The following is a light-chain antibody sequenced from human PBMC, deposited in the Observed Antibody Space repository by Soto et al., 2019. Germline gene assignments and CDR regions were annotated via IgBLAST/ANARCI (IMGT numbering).Light chain of an antibody. CDR3: QQRSNWPWT. CDR1: QSVSSY. CDR2: DAS. J-gene: IGKJ1*01. V-gene: IGKV3-11*01. Sequence: EIVMTQSPATLSVSPGERATLSCWASQSVSSYLAWYQQKPGQAPSLLIYDASNRATGIPARFSGSGSGTDFTLTIRSLEPEAFAVYYCQQRSNWPWTFGQGTKVDIK.